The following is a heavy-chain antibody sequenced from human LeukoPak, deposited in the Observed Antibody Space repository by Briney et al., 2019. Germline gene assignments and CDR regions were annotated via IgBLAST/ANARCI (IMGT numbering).Heavy chain of an antibody. D-gene: IGHD2-2*01. CDR3: ARDLVPAANNY. J-gene: IGHJ4*02. Sequence: GASVKVSCKVSGYTLTELFMHWVRQAPGQGLEWMGRISAYNGNTNYAQKLQGRVTMTTDTSTSTAYMELRSLRSDDTAVYYCARDLVPAANNYWGQGTLVTVSS. CDR2: ISAYNGNT. CDR1: GYTLTELF. V-gene: IGHV1-18*01.